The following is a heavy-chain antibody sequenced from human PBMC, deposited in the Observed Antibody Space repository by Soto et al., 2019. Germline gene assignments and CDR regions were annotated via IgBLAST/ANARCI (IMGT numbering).Heavy chain of an antibody. CDR2: IYNEFT. CDR3: VREPRYCSGGSCSIMGDAFDI. V-gene: IGHV3-66*01. Sequence: PGGSLRLSCVASGFSVTDIYMNWVRQAPGKGLEWVSVIYNEFTDYADSVRGRFSISTDSSKNALYLQMNGLRAEDSAVYYCVREPRYCSGGSCSIMGDAFDIWGQGTKVTVSS. CDR1: GFSVTDIY. J-gene: IGHJ3*02. D-gene: IGHD2-15*01.